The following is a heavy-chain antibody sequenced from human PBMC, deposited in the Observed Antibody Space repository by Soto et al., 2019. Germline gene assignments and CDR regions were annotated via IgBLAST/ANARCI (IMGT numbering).Heavy chain of an antibody. CDR2: ICYDRSNI. J-gene: IGHJ4*02. D-gene: IGHD3-9*01. V-gene: IGHV3-33*01. Sequence: PWGSLRLSCVACGFTFSSYGMHWVRQDPVKGLEWVAVICYDRSNIYYADSVKGRFTISRDNSKNTLYLEMGSLRAEDTAVYFCARGRTGIRYFDYGGQGTLVTVSS. CDR3: ARGRTGIRYFDY. CDR1: GFTFSSYG.